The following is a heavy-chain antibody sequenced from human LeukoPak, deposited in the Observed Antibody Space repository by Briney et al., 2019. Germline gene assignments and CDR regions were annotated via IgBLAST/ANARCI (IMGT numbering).Heavy chain of an antibody. CDR1: GYSFTSYW. CDR2: IYPGDSDT. Sequence: GESLKISCKGSGYSFTSYWIGWVRQMPGKSLEWMGIIYPGDSDTRYSPAVQGQVTISADKSISTAYLQWSSLKASDTAIYYCARDGPYYGSGSYINYYFDYWGQGTLVTVSS. J-gene: IGHJ4*02. D-gene: IGHD3-10*01. V-gene: IGHV5-51*01. CDR3: ARDGPYYGSGSYINYYFDY.